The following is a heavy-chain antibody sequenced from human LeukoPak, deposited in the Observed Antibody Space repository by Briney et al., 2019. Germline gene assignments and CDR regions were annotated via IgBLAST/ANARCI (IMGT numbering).Heavy chain of an antibody. CDR1: GGSFSGYY. D-gene: IGHD6-19*01. J-gene: IGHJ4*02. CDR2: INHSGGT. Sequence: SETQSLTCAVYGGSFSGYYWSWIRQPPGKGREWIGEINHSGGTNYNPSLKSRVNISVDTPKNQFSLKLSSVTAAATAVYYCARNEGGWGDYWGQGTLVTVSS. CDR3: ARNEGGWGDY. V-gene: IGHV4-34*01.